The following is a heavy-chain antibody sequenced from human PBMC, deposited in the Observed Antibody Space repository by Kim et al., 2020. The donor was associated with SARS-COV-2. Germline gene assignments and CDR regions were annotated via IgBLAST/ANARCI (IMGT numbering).Heavy chain of an antibody. J-gene: IGHJ4*02. CDR1: GFTVSSNY. D-gene: IGHD3-10*01. CDR3: AREEVRGVNYYFDY. V-gene: IGHV3-53*01. CDR2: IYSGGST. Sequence: GGSLRLSCAASGFTVSSNYMSWVRQAPGKGLEWVSVIYSGGSTYYADSVKGRFTISRDNSKNTLYLQMNSLRAEDTAVYYCAREEVRGVNYYFDYWGQGTLVTVSS.